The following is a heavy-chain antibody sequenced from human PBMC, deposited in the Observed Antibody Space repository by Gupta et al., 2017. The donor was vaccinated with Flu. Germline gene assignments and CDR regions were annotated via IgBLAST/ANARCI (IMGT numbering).Heavy chain of an antibody. D-gene: IGHD2-2*01. CDR3: AREVVERPSAINWFDP. V-gene: IGHV4-4*02. J-gene: IGHJ5*02. CDR2: VFHSGTA. CDR1: GGYISSSDW. Sequence: QVQLQESGPGLVTPSGTLSLTCGVSGGYISSSDWWTWVRQSPAEGLEWIGEVFHSGTANYNPSLKSRVTISVDTSRNQFSLTMTSVTAADTAIYYCAREVVERPSAINWFDPWGQGILVTVSS.